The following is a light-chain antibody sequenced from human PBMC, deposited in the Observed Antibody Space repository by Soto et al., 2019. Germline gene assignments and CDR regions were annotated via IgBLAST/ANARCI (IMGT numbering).Light chain of an antibody. CDR3: QQYDSSTWYT. Sequence: EIVVTQSPGTLSLSPGERATLSCRASQSVSSSSLAWYQQKRGQAPRLLIYGASSRGSGVLDRVSGTGSGTDFTLTISRQEPEDFAVYYCQQYDSSTWYTFGRGTKLEIK. CDR2: GAS. V-gene: IGKV3-20*01. J-gene: IGKJ2*01. CDR1: QSVSSSS.